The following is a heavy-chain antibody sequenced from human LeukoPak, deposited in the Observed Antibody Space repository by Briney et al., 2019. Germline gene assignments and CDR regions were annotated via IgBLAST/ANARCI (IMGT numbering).Heavy chain of an antibody. D-gene: IGHD3-22*01. CDR3: ATIDYYDSSGYKYSFDY. CDR2: IYYSGST. Sequence: KPSETLSLTCTVYGGSISSTSYYWGWIRQPPGKGLEWIGSIYYSGSTYYNPSLKSRVTISVDTSKNEFSLKLSSVTAADTAVYYCATIDYYDSSGYKYSFDYWGQGTLVTVSS. V-gene: IGHV4-39*01. CDR1: GGSISSTSYY. J-gene: IGHJ4*02.